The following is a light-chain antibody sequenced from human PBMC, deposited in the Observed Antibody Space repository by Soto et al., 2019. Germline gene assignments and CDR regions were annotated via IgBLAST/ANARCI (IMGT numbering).Light chain of an antibody. CDR1: SSNIGSNT. CDR3: AAWDDSLNGYV. J-gene: IGLJ1*01. V-gene: IGLV1-44*01. CDR2: SNN. Sequence: QSVLTQPPSASGTPGQRVTISCSGSSSNIGSNTVNWYQQLPGTAPKLLIYSNNQRPSGVPDRSSGSKSGTSASLAISGLQSEDEADYYGAAWDDSLNGYVFGTGTKVTVL.